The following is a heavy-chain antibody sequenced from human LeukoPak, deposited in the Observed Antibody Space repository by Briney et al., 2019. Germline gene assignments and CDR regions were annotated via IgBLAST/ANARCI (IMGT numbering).Heavy chain of an antibody. CDR3: ATHAQIVVAPSTHDAFDI. D-gene: IGHD2-21*01. Sequence: ASVKVSCKASGYTFTSYGISWVRQAPGQGLEWMGWINAGNGNTKYSQKFQGRVTITRDTSASTAYMELSSLRSEDTAVYYCATHAQIVVAPSTHDAFDIWGQGTMVTVSS. V-gene: IGHV1-3*01. CDR2: INAGNGNT. CDR1: GYTFTSYG. J-gene: IGHJ3*02.